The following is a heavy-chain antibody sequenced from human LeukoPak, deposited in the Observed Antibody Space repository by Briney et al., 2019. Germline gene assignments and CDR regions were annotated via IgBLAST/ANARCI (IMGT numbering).Heavy chain of an antibody. CDR3: ARAKGRGSGTPSILEY. D-gene: IGHD3-10*01. Sequence: ASVKVSCKASGYTFTGYYMHWVRQAPGQGLEWMGWINPNSGGTNYAQKFQGRVTMTRDTSISTAYMELSRLRSDDTAVYYCARAKGRGSGTPSILEYRGQGTLVTVP. CDR1: GYTFTGYY. V-gene: IGHV1-2*02. J-gene: IGHJ4*02. CDR2: INPNSGGT.